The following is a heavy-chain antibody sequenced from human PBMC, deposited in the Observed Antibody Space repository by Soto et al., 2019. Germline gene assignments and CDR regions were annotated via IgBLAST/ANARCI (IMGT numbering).Heavy chain of an antibody. CDR3: ARYYDLEI. Sequence: GGSLRLSCAASGFPFNNNAMTWVRQAPGKGLEWVSAISVSGGSTYYADSVKGRFTISRDNSRNTLFLQMNSLRVEDTALYYCARYYDLEIWGQGTMVTVSS. D-gene: IGHD1-26*01. V-gene: IGHV3-23*01. CDR2: ISVSGGST. CDR1: GFPFNNNA. J-gene: IGHJ3*02.